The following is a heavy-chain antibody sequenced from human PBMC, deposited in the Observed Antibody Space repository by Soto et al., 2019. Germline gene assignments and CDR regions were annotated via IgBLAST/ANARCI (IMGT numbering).Heavy chain of an antibody. D-gene: IGHD6-13*01. J-gene: IGHJ4*02. V-gene: IGHV3-15*01. CDR3: TPSGYISI. Sequence: EVQLVESGGGLVKPGGSLRLSCAASGFTFSNSWMSWVRQAPGKGLEWVGSIKSKTDGGTTDYAAPVKGRFTISRDDSNNTLYLQMNSQKTEDTAVYYCTPSGYISIWGQGTLVTVSS. CDR2: IKSKTDGGTT. CDR1: GFTFSNSW.